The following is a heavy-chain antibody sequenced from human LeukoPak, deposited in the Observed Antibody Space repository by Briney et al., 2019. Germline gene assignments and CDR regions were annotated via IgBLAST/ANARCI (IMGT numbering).Heavy chain of an antibody. CDR2: INPNSGGT. J-gene: IGHJ5*02. CDR3: ARIGGDYSNLNWFDP. Sequence: ASVKVSCKASGYTFTGYCIHWVRQAPRQGLEWMGRINPNSGGTNYAQKFQGRVTMTRDTSISTAYMELSSLRSDDTAMYYCARIGGDYSNLNWFDPWGQGTLVTVSS. D-gene: IGHD4-11*01. V-gene: IGHV1-2*02. CDR1: GYTFTGYC.